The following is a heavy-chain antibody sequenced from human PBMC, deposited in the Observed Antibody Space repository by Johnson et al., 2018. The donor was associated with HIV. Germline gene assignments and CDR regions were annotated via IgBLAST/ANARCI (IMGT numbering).Heavy chain of an antibody. CDR1: GFTFSSYD. Sequence: VQLVESGGGVVQPGRSLRLSCAASGFTFSSYDMHWVRQATGKGLEWVSAIGTAGDTYYPGSVKGRFTISREDAKNSLYLQMNSLRAEDTALYYCASQLGATGAFDIWGQGTMVTVSS. CDR2: IGTAGDT. CDR3: ASQLGATGAFDI. J-gene: IGHJ3*02. D-gene: IGHD1-26*01. V-gene: IGHV3-13*01.